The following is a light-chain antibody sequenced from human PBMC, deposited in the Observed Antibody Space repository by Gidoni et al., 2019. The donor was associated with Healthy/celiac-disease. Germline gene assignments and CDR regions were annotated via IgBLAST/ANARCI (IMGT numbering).Light chain of an antibody. V-gene: IGLV2-14*01. CDR3: SSYTSSSTPYYV. CDR2: DVS. J-gene: IGLJ1*01. Sequence: QSALPQPASVSGSPGQPITISCTGTSSAVGGYNYVPWYQQHPGKAPNLMIYDVSNRPSGVSNRFSGSKSGNTASLTISGLQAEDEADYYCSSYTSSSTPYYVFGTGTKVTVL. CDR1: SSAVGGYNY.